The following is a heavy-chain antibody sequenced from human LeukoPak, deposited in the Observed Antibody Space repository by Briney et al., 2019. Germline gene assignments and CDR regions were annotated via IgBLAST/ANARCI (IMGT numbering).Heavy chain of an antibody. V-gene: IGHV1-2*02. Sequence: ASVKVSCKASGYTFTGYYMHWVRQAPGQGLEWMGWINPNSGGTNYAQKFQGRVTMTRDTSISTAYMELSRLRSDDTAVHYCARAVNYGSANDYWGQGTLVTVSS. CDR3: ARAVNYGSANDY. J-gene: IGHJ4*02. CDR2: INPNSGGT. CDR1: GYTFTGYY. D-gene: IGHD3-10*01.